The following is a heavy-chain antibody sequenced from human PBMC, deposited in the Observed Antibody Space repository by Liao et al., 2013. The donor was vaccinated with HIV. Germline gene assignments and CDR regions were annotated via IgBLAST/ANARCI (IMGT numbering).Heavy chain of an antibody. J-gene: IGHJ4*02. CDR3: ARGRTVATTPLAY. Sequence: QVQLQESGPGLVKPSETLSLTCTVSGGSISNYYWSWIRQSPGKGLEWIGYIYYSGSANHNPSLKSRLTISVDTSKNQVSLKLDSVTAADTAIYYCARGRTVATTPLAYWGQGTRVTVSS. V-gene: IGHV4-59*12. CDR2: IYYSGSA. D-gene: IGHD5-12*01. CDR1: GGSISNYY.